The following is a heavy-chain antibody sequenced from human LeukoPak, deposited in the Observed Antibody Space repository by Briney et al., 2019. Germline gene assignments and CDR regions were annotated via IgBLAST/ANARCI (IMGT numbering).Heavy chain of an antibody. CDR3: VRSVVVVAATPTHFDL. CDR2: ISWSSGHM. J-gene: IGHJ2*01. D-gene: IGHD2-15*01. Sequence: PGGSLRLSCAAAEFKFDDYAMHWVRQGLGKGLEWVSGISWSSGHMEYADSVKGRFTISRDNARNSLYLQMDGLRREDTALYYCVRSVVVVAATPTHFDLWGRGTQVIVSS. V-gene: IGHV3-9*01. CDR1: EFKFDDYA.